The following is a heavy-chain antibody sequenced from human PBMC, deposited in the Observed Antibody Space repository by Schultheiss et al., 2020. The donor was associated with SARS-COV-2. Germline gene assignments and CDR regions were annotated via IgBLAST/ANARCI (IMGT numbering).Heavy chain of an antibody. CDR2: ISSSSSTI. J-gene: IGHJ3*02. D-gene: IGHD3-22*01. Sequence: GGSLRLSCAASGFSFSPYSMNWVRQAPGKWLEWISYISSSSSTIYYADSVKGRFTISRDNAKNSLYLQMNSLRAEDTAVYYCARPYDSSGYYYGPDDAFDIWGQGTMVTVSS. V-gene: IGHV3-48*01. CDR3: ARPYDSSGYYYGPDDAFDI. CDR1: GFSFSPYS.